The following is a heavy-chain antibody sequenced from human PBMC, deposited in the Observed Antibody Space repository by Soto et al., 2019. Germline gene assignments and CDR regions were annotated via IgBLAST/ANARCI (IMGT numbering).Heavy chain of an antibody. V-gene: IGHV3-23*01. CDR1: GFTFSSYA. D-gene: IGHD3-3*01. CDR2: ISGSGGST. Sequence: GGSLRLSCAASGFTFSSYAMSWVRQAPGKGLEWVSAISGSGGSTYYADSVKGRFTISRDNSKNTLYLQMNSLRAEDTAVYYCAKDRRFLEWLLYIWPPVDWGQGTLVTVSS. CDR3: AKDRRFLEWLLYIWPPVD. J-gene: IGHJ4*02.